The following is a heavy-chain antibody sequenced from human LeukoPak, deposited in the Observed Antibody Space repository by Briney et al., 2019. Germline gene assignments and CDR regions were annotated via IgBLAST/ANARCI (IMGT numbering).Heavy chain of an antibody. CDR1: GFTFSSYS. J-gene: IGHJ6*02. V-gene: IGHV3-33*08. D-gene: IGHD2-15*01. CDR3: ARDCSGGSCYPGGTYYYYGMDV. CDR2: IWYDGSNK. Sequence: GGSLRLSCAASGFTFSSYSMNWVRQAPGKGLEWVAVIWYDGSNKYYADSVKGRSTISRDNSKNTLYLQMNSLRAEDTAVYYCARDCSGGSCYPGGTYYYYGMDVWGQGTTVTVSS.